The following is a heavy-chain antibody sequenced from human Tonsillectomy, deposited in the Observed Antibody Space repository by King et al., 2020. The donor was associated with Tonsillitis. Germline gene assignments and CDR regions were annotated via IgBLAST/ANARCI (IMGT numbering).Heavy chain of an antibody. CDR3: VLGYCSSTSCYRGGRGYYYGMDV. D-gene: IGHD2-2*02. CDR1: GGTFSSYA. J-gene: IGHJ6*02. CDR2: IIPIFGTA. Sequence: VQLVESGAEVKKPGSSVKVSCKASGGTFSSYAISWVRQAPGQGLEWMGGIIPIFGTANYAQKFQGRVTITADESTSTAYMELSSLRSEDTAVYYGVLGYCSSTSCYRGGRGYYYGMDVWGQGTTVTVSS. V-gene: IGHV1-69*01.